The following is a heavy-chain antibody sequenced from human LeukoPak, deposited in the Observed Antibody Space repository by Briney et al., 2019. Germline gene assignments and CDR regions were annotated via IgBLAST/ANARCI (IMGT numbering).Heavy chain of an antibody. CDR3: ARGELGYYESSGHRYYFDY. D-gene: IGHD3-22*01. CDR1: GYTFTSYA. CDR2: INAGNGNT. V-gene: IGHV1-3*01. Sequence: GASVKVSCKASGYTFTSYAMHWVRQAPGQRLEWMGWINAGNGNTKYSQKFQGRVTITRDTSASTAYMELSSLKSEDTAVYYCARGELGYYESSGHRYYFDYWGQGTLVTVSS. J-gene: IGHJ4*02.